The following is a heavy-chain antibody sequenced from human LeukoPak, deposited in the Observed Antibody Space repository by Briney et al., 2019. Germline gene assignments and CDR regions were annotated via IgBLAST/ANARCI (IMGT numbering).Heavy chain of an antibody. CDR2: IIPILGIA. CDR1: GGTFSSYA. J-gene: IGHJ3*02. Sequence: SVKVSCKASGGTFSSYAISWVRQAPGQGLEWMGRIIPILGIANYAQKFQGRVTITADKSTSTAYMELSSLRSEDTAVYYCARGAYSGSYDIWGQGTMVTVSS. V-gene: IGHV1-69*04. CDR3: ARGAYSGSYDI. D-gene: IGHD1-26*01.